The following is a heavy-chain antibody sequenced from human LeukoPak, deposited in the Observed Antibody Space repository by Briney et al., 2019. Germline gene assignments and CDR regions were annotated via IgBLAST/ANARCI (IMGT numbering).Heavy chain of an antibody. D-gene: IGHD4-17*01. J-gene: IGHJ3*01. CDR3: ARERNYGDYGIAFDV. CDR2: INPKRGVT. CDR1: GYTFTDYY. Sequence: ASVKHSCKASGYTFTDYYIHWMRQAPGQGLEWMGWINPKRGVTTYAQKFQGRVTMTRDTSITTAYMELTRLRSDDTTIYYCARERNYGDYGIAFDVWGQGTKVAVSS. V-gene: IGHV1-2*02.